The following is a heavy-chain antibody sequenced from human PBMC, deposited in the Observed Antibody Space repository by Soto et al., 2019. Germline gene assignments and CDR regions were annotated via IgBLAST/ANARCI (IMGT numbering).Heavy chain of an antibody. D-gene: IGHD3-22*01. CDR3: TTRELVNESDY. Sequence: SLRLSCAASGFTFSSYAMSWVRQAPGKGLEWVSAISGSGGSTYYADSVKGRFTISRDNSKNTLYLQMNSLRAEDTAVYYCTTRELVNESDYWGQGTLVTVSS. V-gene: IGHV3-23*01. CDR1: GFTFSSYA. CDR2: ISGSGGST. J-gene: IGHJ4*02.